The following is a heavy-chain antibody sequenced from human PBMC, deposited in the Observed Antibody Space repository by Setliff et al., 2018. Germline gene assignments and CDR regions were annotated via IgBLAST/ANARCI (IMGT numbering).Heavy chain of an antibody. V-gene: IGHV7-4-1*02. Sequence: GASVKVSCKASGYTFTNYAMNWVRQAPGQGLEWRGWINTNTGNPTYAQGFTGRFVFSLDTSLNTAYLQTSSLEAEDTALYYCVRGGSGAFDPWGQGTLVTVSS. J-gene: IGHJ5*02. CDR3: VRGGSGAFDP. CDR2: INTNTGNP. CDR1: GYTFTNYA. D-gene: IGHD2-15*01.